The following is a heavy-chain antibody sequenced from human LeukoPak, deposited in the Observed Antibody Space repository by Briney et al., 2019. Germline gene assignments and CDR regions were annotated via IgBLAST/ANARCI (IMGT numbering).Heavy chain of an antibody. CDR2: ISAYNGNT. CDR3: ARDHYDFWSGYTAHAFDI. D-gene: IGHD3-3*01. J-gene: IGHJ3*02. CDR1: GYTFTSYG. Sequence: ASVKASCKASGYTFTSYGISWVRRTPVHRLEWMEWISAYNGNTNYAQKLQGRVTMTTDTSTSTAYMELRSLRSDDTAVYYCARDHYDFWSGYTAHAFDIWGQGTMVTVSS. V-gene: IGHV1-18*01.